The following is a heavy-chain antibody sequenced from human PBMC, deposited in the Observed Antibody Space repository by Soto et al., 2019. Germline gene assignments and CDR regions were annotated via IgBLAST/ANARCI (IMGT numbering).Heavy chain of an antibody. J-gene: IGHJ6*02. CDR2: IYYSGST. CDR3: ARARVTMARGVLHYGMDV. V-gene: IGHV4-59*01. CDR1: GGSISSYY. D-gene: IGHD3-10*01. Sequence: SETLSLTCTVSGGSISSYYWSWIRQPPGKGLEWIGYIYYSGSTNYNPSLKSRVTISVDTSKNQFSLKLSSVTAADTAVYYCARARVTMARGVLHYGMDVWGQGTKVTV.